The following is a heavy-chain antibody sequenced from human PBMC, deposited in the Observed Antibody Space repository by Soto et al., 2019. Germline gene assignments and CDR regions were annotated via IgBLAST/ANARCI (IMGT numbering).Heavy chain of an antibody. Sequence: SETLSLTCAVYGGSFSGYYWSWIRQPPGKGLEWIGEINHSGSTNYNPSLKSRVTISVDTSKNQFSLKLSSVTAADTAVYYCARVYGGNSVRYYFDYWGQGTLVTVSS. V-gene: IGHV4-34*01. CDR2: INHSGST. CDR1: GGSFSGYY. CDR3: ARVYGGNSVRYYFDY. J-gene: IGHJ4*02. D-gene: IGHD2-21*02.